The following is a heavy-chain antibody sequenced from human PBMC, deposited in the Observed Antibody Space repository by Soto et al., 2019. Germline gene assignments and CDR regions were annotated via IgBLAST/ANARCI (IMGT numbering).Heavy chain of an antibody. CDR2: TYYSGST. Sequence: PSETLSLTCSVSGRSLSSSRYYWGWIRQPPGKGLAWVGSTYYSGSTYYNPSLKSRVTISVDTSKSQFSLKLGSVTAADTAVYYCASQTYYDFLTGYYGSYYYYMDVWGKGTTVTVS. D-gene: IGHD3-9*01. V-gene: IGHV4-39*01. CDR3: ASQTYYDFLTGYYGSYYYYMDV. CDR1: GRSLSSSRYY. J-gene: IGHJ6*03.